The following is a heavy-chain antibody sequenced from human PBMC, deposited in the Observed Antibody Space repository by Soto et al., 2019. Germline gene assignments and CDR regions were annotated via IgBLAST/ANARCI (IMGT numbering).Heavy chain of an antibody. D-gene: IGHD7-27*01. V-gene: IGHV1-46*02. Sequence: QVQLVQSGSEVKRPGTSVKVSCKAAGYTFNAYSMHWVRQAPGQGLEWMGMINPSGDSTTYAKNFQVRVTMTRDTSTTTVYMELSGLRSEDTAVYYCARDWALDYWGPGTLVTVSS. J-gene: IGHJ4*02. CDR2: INPSGDST. CDR1: GYTFNAYS. CDR3: ARDWALDY.